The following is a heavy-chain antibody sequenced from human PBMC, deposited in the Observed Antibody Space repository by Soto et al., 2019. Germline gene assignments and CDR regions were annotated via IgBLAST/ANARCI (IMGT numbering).Heavy chain of an antibody. Sequence: QVQLVESGGGVVQPGRSLRLSCAASGFTFSSYGMHWVRQAPGKGLEWVTAISYDGNVAYYADSVKGRFTISRDNSKNTLYLQMNSLRTEDTAMYYCAKEGPITNWYFDYWGQGTLVPVSS. V-gene: IGHV3-30*18. J-gene: IGHJ4*02. CDR3: AKEGPITNWYFDY. D-gene: IGHD1-1*01. CDR2: ISYDGNVA. CDR1: GFTFSSYG.